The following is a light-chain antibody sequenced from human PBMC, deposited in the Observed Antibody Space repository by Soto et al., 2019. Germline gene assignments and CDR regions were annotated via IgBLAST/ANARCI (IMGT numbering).Light chain of an antibody. V-gene: IGKV3D-20*02. CDR2: GAS. CDR3: QQRSNWPPIT. CDR1: QSVSSN. J-gene: IGKJ5*01. Sequence: IVMTQSPATLSVSPGERATLSCRASQSVSSNFAWYQQKPGQAPRLLIYGASSRATGIPDRFSGSGSGTDFTLTISRLEPEDFAVYYCQQRSNWPPITFGQGTRLEI.